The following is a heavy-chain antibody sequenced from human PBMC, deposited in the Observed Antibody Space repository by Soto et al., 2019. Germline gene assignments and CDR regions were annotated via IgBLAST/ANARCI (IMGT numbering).Heavy chain of an antibody. J-gene: IGHJ6*02. Sequence: GESLKISCKGSGYSFTSYWIGWVRQMPGKGLEWMGVIYPGDSDTRYSPSFQGQVTISADKSISTAYLQWSSLKASDTAMYYCARQRYSSGWHYYYGMDVWGQGTTVTVS. CDR1: GYSFTSYW. V-gene: IGHV5-51*01. D-gene: IGHD6-19*01. CDR2: IYPGDSDT. CDR3: ARQRYSSGWHYYYGMDV.